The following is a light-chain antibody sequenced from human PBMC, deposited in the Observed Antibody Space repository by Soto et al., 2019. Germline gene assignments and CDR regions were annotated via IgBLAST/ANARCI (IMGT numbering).Light chain of an antibody. CDR3: QTWGTGIRV. J-gene: IGLJ1*01. CDR1: SGHSSYA. V-gene: IGLV4-69*01. Sequence: QLVLTQSPSASASLGASVKLTCTLSSGHSSYAIAWHQQQPEKGPRYLMKLNSDGSHSKGDGIPDRFSGSSSGAECYLTISSLQSEDEADYYCQTWGTGIRVFGTGTKLTVL. CDR2: LNSDGSH.